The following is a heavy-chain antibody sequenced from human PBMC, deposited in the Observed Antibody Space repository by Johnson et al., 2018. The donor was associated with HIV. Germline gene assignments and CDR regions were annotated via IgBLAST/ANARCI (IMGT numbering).Heavy chain of an antibody. CDR1: GFIFSTYA. J-gene: IGHJ3*02. Sequence: VQLVESGGGVVQPGRSLRLSCEASGFIFSTYAMHWVRQAPDKGLEWVAIISFDGFSKYYGDSVKGRFTISRDNSKNTLYLQMNSLRAEDTAVYYCARAANVVLPAGTFDIWGRGTMVTVSS. CDR2: ISFDGFSK. V-gene: IGHV3-30-3*01. D-gene: IGHD2-2*01. CDR3: ARAANVVLPAGTFDI.